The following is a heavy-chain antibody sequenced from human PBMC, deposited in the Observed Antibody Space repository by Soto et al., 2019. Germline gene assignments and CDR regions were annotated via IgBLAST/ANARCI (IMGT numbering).Heavy chain of an antibody. D-gene: IGHD5-18*01. CDR2: IYTSGST. V-gene: IGHV4-4*07. Sequence: QVQLQESGPGLVKPSETLSLTRTVSGGSISSYYWSWIRQPAGKGLEWIGRIYTSGSTNYNPSLKSRVTMSVDTSKNQFSLKLSSVTAADTAVYYCARDPYSYGSRGYYGMDVWGQGTTVTVSS. CDR1: GGSISSYY. CDR3: ARDPYSYGSRGYYGMDV. J-gene: IGHJ6*02.